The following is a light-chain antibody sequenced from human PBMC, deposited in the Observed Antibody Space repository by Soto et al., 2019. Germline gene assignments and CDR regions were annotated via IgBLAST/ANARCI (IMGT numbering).Light chain of an antibody. J-gene: IGKJ4*01. Sequence: TSLSASVGDRVTITCRASQSVTSYLNWYQQKPGKAPKLLIYAASSLQSGVPSRFSGSGSGTDFTLTITSLQPEDFAAYFCQQTYSSPLTFGGGTKV. CDR1: QSVTSY. V-gene: IGKV1-39*01. CDR2: AAS. CDR3: QQTYSSPLT.